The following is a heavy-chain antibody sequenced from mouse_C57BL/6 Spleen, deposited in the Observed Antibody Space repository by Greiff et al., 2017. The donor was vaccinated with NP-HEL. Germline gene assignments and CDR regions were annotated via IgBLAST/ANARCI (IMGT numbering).Heavy chain of an antibody. CDR3: ARVDGYYCFDY. CDR2: INYDGSST. V-gene: IGHV5-16*01. Sequence: EVKLVESEGGLVQPGSSMKLSCTASGFTFSDYYMAWVRQVPEKGLEWVANINYDGSSTYYLDSLKSRFIISRDNAKNILYLQMSSLKSEDTATYYCARVDGYYCFDYWGQGTTLTVSS. J-gene: IGHJ2*01. D-gene: IGHD2-3*01. CDR1: GFTFSDYY.